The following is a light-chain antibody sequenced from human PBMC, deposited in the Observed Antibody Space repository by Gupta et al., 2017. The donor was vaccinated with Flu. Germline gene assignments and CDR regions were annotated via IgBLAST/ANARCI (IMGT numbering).Light chain of an antibody. V-gene: IGKV3-20*01. CDR2: GAS. J-gene: IGKJ1*01. CDR1: QSVSSSY. Sequence: ELVLPQSPGTLSFSPVERATLSCRASQSVSSSYLAWYQQKPGKAPRLLIYGASSRATGIPERFSGSGSGTDFTLTISRLEPEDFAVYYCQQYESAPLTFGQGTKVEIK. CDR3: QQYESAPLT.